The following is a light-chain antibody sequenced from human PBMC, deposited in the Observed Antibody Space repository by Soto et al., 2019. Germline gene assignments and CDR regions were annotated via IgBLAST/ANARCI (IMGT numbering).Light chain of an antibody. CDR3: LQDYSYPWT. CDR2: GAS. J-gene: IGKJ1*01. CDR1: QGIRND. Sequence: AIQMTQSPSSLSASVGDRVTITCRASQGIRNDLGWYQQRPGKAPNLLIYGASTLLSGVPSRFSGSGSGANFTLTISSLQPEDFATYFCLQDYSYPWTFGQGTKVEIK. V-gene: IGKV1-6*01.